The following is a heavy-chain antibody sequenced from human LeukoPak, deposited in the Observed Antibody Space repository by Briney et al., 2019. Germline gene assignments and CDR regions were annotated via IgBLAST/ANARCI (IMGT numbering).Heavy chain of an antibody. CDR2: MHPNSGNT. D-gene: IGHD3-10*01. CDR3: ARMDVGEGRGFDM. V-gene: IGHV1-8*01. Sequence: GASVKVSCKASGYTFTTYDINWVRRAPGQGLEWMGWMHPNSGNTDYAQKFQGRVTMTRNTSISTAYMELSSLRSEDTAVYYCARMDVGEGRGFDMWGQGTMVTVSS. CDR1: GYTFTTYD. J-gene: IGHJ3*02.